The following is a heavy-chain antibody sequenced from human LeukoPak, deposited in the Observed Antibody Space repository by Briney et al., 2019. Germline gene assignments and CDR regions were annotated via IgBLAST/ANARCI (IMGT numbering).Heavy chain of an antibody. V-gene: IGHV1-2*02. CDR1: GYXFTGYY. CDR3: AKPMVRGVSRSLDY. D-gene: IGHD3-10*01. Sequence: ASVKVSCKASGYXFTGYYIHWVRQVPGQGLEWMGWINPNSGGTNYAQKFQGRVTMTRDTSISTAYMELSRLRSDDTAVYYCAKPMVRGVSRSLDYWGQGTLVTVSS. J-gene: IGHJ4*02. CDR2: INPNSGGT.